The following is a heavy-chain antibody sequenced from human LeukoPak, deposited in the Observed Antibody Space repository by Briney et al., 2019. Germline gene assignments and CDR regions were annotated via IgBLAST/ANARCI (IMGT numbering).Heavy chain of an antibody. V-gene: IGHV3-13*01. CDR3: RQIACPHRKWANSSSWTTGSYFDY. CDR2: IGTAGDT. Sequence: PGGSLRLSCAASGFTFSSYDMHWVRQATGKGLEWVSAIGTAGDTYYPGSVKGRFTISRENAKNSLYLQMNSLRAGDTAVYYCRQIACPHRKWANSSSWTTGSYFDYWGQGTLVTVSS. D-gene: IGHD6-13*01. CDR1: GFTFSSYD. J-gene: IGHJ4*02.